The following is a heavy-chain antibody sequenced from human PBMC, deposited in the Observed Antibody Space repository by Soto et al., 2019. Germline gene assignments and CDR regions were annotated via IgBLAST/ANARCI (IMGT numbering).Heavy chain of an antibody. Sequence: QVQLVQSGAEVKKPGASVKVSCKASGYTFTSYGISWVRQAPGQGLEWMGWISAYNGNTNYAQKLQGRVTMTTDTSTSTAYMELRSLRSDDTAVYYCARDRDIFVQTTVNTCDYWGQGTLVTVSS. V-gene: IGHV1-18*01. D-gene: IGHD4-17*01. CDR1: GYTFTSYG. CDR2: ISAYNGNT. CDR3: ARDRDIFVQTTVNTCDY. J-gene: IGHJ4*02.